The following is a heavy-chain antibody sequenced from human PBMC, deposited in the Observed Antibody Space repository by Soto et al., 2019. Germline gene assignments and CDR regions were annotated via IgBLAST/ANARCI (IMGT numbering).Heavy chain of an antibody. D-gene: IGHD1-1*01. J-gene: IGHJ3*02. Sequence: QVQLVESGGGLVKPGGSLRLSCAASGFTFSDYYMSWIRQAPGKGLEWVSYITSSGSTIYYADSVKGRFTISRDNAKNSRYLQMNSLRAEDTAVYYCARAELNPLPDAAFDIWGQGTMVSVSS. CDR2: ITSSGSTI. V-gene: IGHV3-11*01. CDR1: GFTFSDYY. CDR3: ARAELNPLPDAAFDI.